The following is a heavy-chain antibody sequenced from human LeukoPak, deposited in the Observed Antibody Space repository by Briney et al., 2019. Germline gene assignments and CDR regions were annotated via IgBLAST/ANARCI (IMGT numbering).Heavy chain of an antibody. D-gene: IGHD6-25*01. J-gene: IGHJ6*03. CDR3: ARIKRDPYYYYYMDV. Sequence: SGPTLVNPTQTLTLTGTFSGFSLSTSGMRVSWIRQPPGKALEWLARIDWDDDKFYSTSLKTRLTISKDTSKNQVVLTMTNMVPVDTATYYCARIKRDPYYYYYMDVWGKGTTVTVSS. CDR1: GFSLSTSGMR. V-gene: IGHV2-70*04. CDR2: IDWDDDK.